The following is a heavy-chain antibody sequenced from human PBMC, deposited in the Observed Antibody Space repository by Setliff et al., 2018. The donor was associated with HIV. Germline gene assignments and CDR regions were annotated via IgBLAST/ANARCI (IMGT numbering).Heavy chain of an antibody. CDR3: ARGGYSSSWYTYYGMDV. Sequence: PSETLSLTCTVSGASLSSSSYYWGWIRQPPGKGLEWIGSIFYSGSTYYNPSLKSRVTISVDSSKNQFSLKLSSVTAADTAVYYCARGGYSSSWYTYYGMDVWGQGTTVTISS. CDR1: GASLSSSSYY. CDR2: IFYSGST. V-gene: IGHV4-39*01. D-gene: IGHD6-13*01. J-gene: IGHJ6*02.